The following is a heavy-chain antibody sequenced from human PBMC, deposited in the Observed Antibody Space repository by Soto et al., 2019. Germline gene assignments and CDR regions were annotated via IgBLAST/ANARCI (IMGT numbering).Heavy chain of an antibody. V-gene: IGHV1-69*06. CDR1: GGTFSSYA. CDR3: ARGPPMSRSQVVVAATPLGYYFDY. CDR2: IIPIFGTA. D-gene: IGHD2-15*01. J-gene: IGHJ4*02. Sequence: ASVKVSCKASGGTFSSYAISWVRQAPGQGLEWMGGIIPIFGTANYAQKFQGRVTITADKSTSTAYMELSSLRSEDTAVYYCARGPPMSRSQVVVAATPLGYYFDYWGQGTLVTVSS.